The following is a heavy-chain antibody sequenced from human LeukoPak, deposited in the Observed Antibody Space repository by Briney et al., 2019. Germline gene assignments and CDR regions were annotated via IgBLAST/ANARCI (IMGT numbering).Heavy chain of an antibody. D-gene: IGHD1-26*01. CDR2: IYYSGST. CDR1: GGSISSYY. CDR3: ARAGGSYYNYYYYGMDV. J-gene: IGHJ6*02. V-gene: IGHV4-59*01. Sequence: SETLSLTCTVSGGSISSYYWSWIRQPPGKGLEWIGYIYYSGSTNYNPSLKSRVTISVDTSKNQFSLKLSSVTAADTAVYYCARAGGSYYNYYYYGMDVWGQGTTVTVSS.